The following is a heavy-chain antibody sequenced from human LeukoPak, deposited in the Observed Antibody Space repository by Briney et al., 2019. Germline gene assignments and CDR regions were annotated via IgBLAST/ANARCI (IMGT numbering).Heavy chain of an antibody. D-gene: IGHD3-10*01. J-gene: IGHJ4*02. CDR1: GGTFSSYA. CDR3: ARGYYYGSGSLPSFDY. V-gene: IGHV1-69*01. CDR2: IIPIFGTA. Sequence: SVKVSCKASGGTFSSYAISWVRQAPGQGLEWMGGIIPIFGTANYAQKFQGRVTITADESTSTAYMELSSLRSEDTAVYYCARGYYYGSGSLPSFDYWGQGTLVTVSS.